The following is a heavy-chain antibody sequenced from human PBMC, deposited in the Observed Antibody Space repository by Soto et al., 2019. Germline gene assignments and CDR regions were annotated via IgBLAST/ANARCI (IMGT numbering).Heavy chain of an antibody. CDR3: AKVPRTYYFDY. CDR2: IIGSGART. V-gene: IGHV3-23*01. J-gene: IGHJ4*02. Sequence: GGSLRLSCAASGFTFSDYAMSWVRRAPGKGLEWVSTIIGSGARTYYADSVKGRFTISRDNSKNTLHLQMNSLRAEDTAVYYCAKVPRTYYFDYWGQGTLVTVSS. CDR1: GFTFSDYA.